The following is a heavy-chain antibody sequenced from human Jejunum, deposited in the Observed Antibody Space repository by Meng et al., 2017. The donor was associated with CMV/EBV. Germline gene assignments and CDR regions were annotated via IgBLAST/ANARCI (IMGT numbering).Heavy chain of an antibody. CDR1: GGSFSGYY. Sequence: QVQVQEWGAGLLQPSETLSLTCAVYGGSFSGYYWNWIHQPPGKGLEWIGEINHSGTTNYNPSLKSRVTISVDTSKNQFSLKLSSVTAADTAVYYCAVDIVPAMGPGTPLTTNYWGQGTLVTVSS. J-gene: IGHJ4*02. D-gene: IGHD5-12*01. CDR3: AVDIVPAMGPGTPLTTNY. CDR2: INHSGTT. V-gene: IGHV4-34*01.